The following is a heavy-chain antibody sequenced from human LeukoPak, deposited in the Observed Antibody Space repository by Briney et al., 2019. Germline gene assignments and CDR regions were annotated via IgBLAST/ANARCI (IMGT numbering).Heavy chain of an antibody. CDR2: IHQDGIET. CDR3: ARDPDYGGNPGYFQH. D-gene: IGHD4-23*01. Sequence: GGSLRLSCEASGFTFRNYWMSWVRQSPVKGLEWVANIHQDGIETYYLDSVKGRFTISRDNAKNSLYLQMNSLRAEDTAVYYCARDPDYGGNPGYFQHWGQGTLVTVSS. V-gene: IGHV3-7*01. J-gene: IGHJ1*01. CDR1: GFTFRNYW.